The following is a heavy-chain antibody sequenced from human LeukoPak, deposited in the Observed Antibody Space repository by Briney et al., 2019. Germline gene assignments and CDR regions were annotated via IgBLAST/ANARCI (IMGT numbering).Heavy chain of an antibody. J-gene: IGHJ4*02. D-gene: IGHD3-16*02. CDR1: VGTFSSYA. V-gene: IGHV1-69*13. CDR3: ARGWRSLSYGIYDY. Sequence: SVKVSCKASVGTFSSYAISWVRQAPGQGLEWMGGIIPIFGAAKYAQKFQGRVTITADESTSTAYMELSSLRSQDTAVYYCARGWRSLSYGIYDYWGQGTLVTVSS. CDR2: IIPIFGAA.